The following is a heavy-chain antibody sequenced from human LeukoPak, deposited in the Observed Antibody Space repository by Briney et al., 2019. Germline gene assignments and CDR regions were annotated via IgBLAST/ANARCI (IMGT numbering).Heavy chain of an antibody. CDR3: ATGFFYYYYMDV. V-gene: IGHV3-74*01. Sequence: GGSLRLSCAASGFTFSSYWMHWVRQAPGKGLVWVSRINSGGSSTSYADSVKGRFTISRDNAKNTLYLQMNSLRAEDTAVYYCATGFFYYYYMDVWGKGTTVT. D-gene: IGHD3-3*01. CDR2: INSGGSST. J-gene: IGHJ6*03. CDR1: GFTFSSYW.